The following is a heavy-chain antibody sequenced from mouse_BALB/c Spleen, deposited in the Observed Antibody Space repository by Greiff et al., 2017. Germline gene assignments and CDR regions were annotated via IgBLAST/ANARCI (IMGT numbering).Heavy chain of an antibody. Sequence: VQLQQSGAELVKPGASVKLSCKASGYTFTSYYMYWVKQRPGQGLEWIGEINPSNGGTNFNEKFKSKATLTVDKSSSTAYMQLSSLTSEDSAVYDCTRSGTTVVDYYAMDYWGQGTSVTVSS. CDR3: TRSGTTVVDYYAMDY. CDR1: GYTFTSYY. D-gene: IGHD1-1*01. J-gene: IGHJ4*01. CDR2: INPSNGGT. V-gene: IGHV1S81*02.